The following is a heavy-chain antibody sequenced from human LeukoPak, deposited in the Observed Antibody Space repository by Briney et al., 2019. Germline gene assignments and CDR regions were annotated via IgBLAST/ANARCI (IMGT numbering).Heavy chain of an antibody. J-gene: IGHJ4*02. V-gene: IGHV4-34*01. CDR1: GGSFSGYY. CDR3: ARGQWFRAF. Sequence: SETLSLTCAVYGGSFSGYYWTWIRQPPGKGLEWIGEIHYSGSVTYNPSLETRVTISVDTSKNQFSLRINSVTAADTAVYYCARGQWFRAFWSRGTSVTVSS. CDR2: IHYSGSV. D-gene: IGHD3-10*01.